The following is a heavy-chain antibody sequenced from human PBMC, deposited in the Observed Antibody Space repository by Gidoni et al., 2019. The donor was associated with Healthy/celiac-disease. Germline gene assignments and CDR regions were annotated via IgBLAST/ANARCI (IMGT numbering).Heavy chain of an antibody. CDR3: ARGGSTIFGVVTNNWFDP. CDR2: IYPGDSDT. V-gene: IGHV5-51*01. CDR1: GYSFTSSW. Sequence: EVQLVQSGAEVKKPGESLKISCKGSGYSFTSSWTGWVRQMPGKGLEWMGIIYPGDSDTRYSPSFQGQVTISADKSISTAYLQWSSLKASDTAMYYCARGGSTIFGVVTNNWFDPWGQGTLVTVSS. J-gene: IGHJ5*02. D-gene: IGHD3-3*01.